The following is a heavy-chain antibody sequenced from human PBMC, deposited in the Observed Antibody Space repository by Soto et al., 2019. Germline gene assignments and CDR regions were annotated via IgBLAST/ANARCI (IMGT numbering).Heavy chain of an antibody. CDR2: ISWNSGSI. CDR3: AKDMGGYCSGGSCYSAFDI. D-gene: IGHD2-15*01. Sequence: PGGSLRLSCAASGFTFVVYAMHWVRQAPGKGLEWVSGISWNSGSIGYADSVKGRFTISRDNAKNSLYLQMNSLRAEDTALYYCAKDMGGYCSGGSCYSAFDIWGQGTMVTVSS. CDR1: GFTFVVYA. J-gene: IGHJ3*02. V-gene: IGHV3-9*01.